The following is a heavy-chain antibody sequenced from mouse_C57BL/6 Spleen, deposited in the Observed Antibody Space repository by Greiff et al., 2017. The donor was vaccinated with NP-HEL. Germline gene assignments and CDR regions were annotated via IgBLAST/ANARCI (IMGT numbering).Heavy chain of an antibody. CDR3: ARYHYSKGGFAY. V-gene: IGHV1-52*01. J-gene: IGHJ3*01. CDR2: IDPSDSET. CDR1: GYTFTSYW. D-gene: IGHD2-5*01. Sequence: QVQLQQPGAELVRPGSSVKLSCKASGYTFTSYWMHWVKQRPIQGLEWIGNIDPSDSETHYNQKFKDKATLTVDKSSSTAYMQLSSLTSEDSAVYYCARYHYSKGGFAYWGQGTLVTVSA.